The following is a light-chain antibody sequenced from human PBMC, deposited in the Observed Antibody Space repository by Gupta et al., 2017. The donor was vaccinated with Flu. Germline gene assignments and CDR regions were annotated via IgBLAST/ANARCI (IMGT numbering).Light chain of an antibody. CDR3: QQYSSSYRT. CDR2: GAS. J-gene: IGKJ1*01. Sequence: EIVLTQSPCILSLSPGERASLSCRASLSIDNNFLAWYQQKPGQAPRLLIYGASRRATGIPDRFSGSGSGTDFTLTICRLEPEDLVVYYCQQYSSSYRTCGKGTKVEIK. CDR1: LSIDNNF. V-gene: IGKV3-20*01.